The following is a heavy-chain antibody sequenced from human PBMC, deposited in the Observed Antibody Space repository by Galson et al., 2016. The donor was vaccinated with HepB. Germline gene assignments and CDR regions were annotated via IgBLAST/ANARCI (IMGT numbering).Heavy chain of an antibody. D-gene: IGHD5-12*01. Sequence: SLRLSCAASGFTFSSYAMSWVRQAPGKGLEWVSVLSGTGGRSYYPDSVEGRFTISRDNSKNTLYLQMDSLRAEDAAVYFCARKKAGNDYRDYYDHWAREPWSPSPQ. CDR2: LSGTGGRS. V-gene: IGHV3-23*01. CDR3: ARKKAGNDYRDYYDH. J-gene: IGHJ4*02. CDR1: GFTFSSYA.